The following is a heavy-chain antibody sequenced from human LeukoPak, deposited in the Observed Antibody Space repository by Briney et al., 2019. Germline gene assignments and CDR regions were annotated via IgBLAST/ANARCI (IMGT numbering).Heavy chain of an antibody. D-gene: IGHD3-10*01. V-gene: IGHV1-3*01. CDR3: ARELTRFGELDF. CDR2: IKVANGDT. Sequence: ASVKVSCKTSGYSFTRHVLHWVRQAPGQGLEWMGWIKVANGDTKYSQRFQGRVTFVRDTSATTVYMDLSSLTSEDTALYYCARELTRFGELDFRGQGTLVTVSS. J-gene: IGHJ4*02. CDR1: GYSFTRHV.